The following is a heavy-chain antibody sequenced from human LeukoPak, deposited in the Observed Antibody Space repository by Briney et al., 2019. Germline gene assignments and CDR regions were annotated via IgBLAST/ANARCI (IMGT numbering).Heavy chain of an antibody. CDR1: GGSISSSSYY. CDR2: IYYSGST. D-gene: IGHD3-10*01. V-gene: IGHV4-39*01. Sequence: PSETLSLTCTVSGGSISSSSYYWGWIRQPPGKGLEWIGSIYYSGSTYYNPSLKSRVTISVDTSKHQFPLKLSSVTAADTAVYYCAVIRNYYYYYGMDVWGQGTTVTVSS. J-gene: IGHJ6*02. CDR3: AVIRNYYYYYGMDV.